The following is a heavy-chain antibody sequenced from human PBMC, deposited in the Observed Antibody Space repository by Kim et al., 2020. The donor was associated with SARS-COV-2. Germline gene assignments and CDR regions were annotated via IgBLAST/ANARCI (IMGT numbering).Heavy chain of an antibody. V-gene: IGHV3-7*03. Sequence: GGSLRLSCAASGFTFSSYWMSWVRQAPGKGLEWVANIKQDGSEKYYVDSVKGRFTISRDNAKNSLYLQMNSLRAEDTAVYYCARDGRNYYDSSGYYYVYGVWHYWGQGTLVTVSS. CDR2: IKQDGSEK. J-gene: IGHJ4*02. D-gene: IGHD3-22*01. CDR3: ARDGRNYYDSSGYYYVYGVWHY. CDR1: GFTFSSYW.